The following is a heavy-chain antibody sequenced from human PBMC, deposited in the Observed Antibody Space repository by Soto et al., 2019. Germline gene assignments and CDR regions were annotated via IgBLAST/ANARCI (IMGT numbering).Heavy chain of an antibody. J-gene: IGHJ4*02. CDR3: ARGPAELAAAGTFPLYFDY. V-gene: IGHV1-69*13. CDR2: IIPIFGTA. D-gene: IGHD6-13*01. CDR1: GGTFSSYA. Sequence: SVKVSCKASGGTFSSYAISWVRQAPGQGLEWMGGIIPIFGTANYAQKFQGRVTITADESTSTAYMELSSLRSEDTAVYYCARGPAELAAAGTFPLYFDYWGQGTLVTVSS.